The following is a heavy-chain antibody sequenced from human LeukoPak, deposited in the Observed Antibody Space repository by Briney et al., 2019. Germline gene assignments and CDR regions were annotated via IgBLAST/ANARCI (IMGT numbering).Heavy chain of an antibody. CDR1: GFTFSSYA. J-gene: IGHJ3*02. CDR2: ISGSGGST. CDR3: ARVALYYDYVWGSYRSDDAFDI. D-gene: IGHD3-16*02. Sequence: PGGSLRLSCAASGFTFSSYAMSWVRQAPGKGLEWVSAISGSGGSTYYADSVKGRFTISRDNSKNTLYLQMNSLRVEDTAVYYCARVALYYDYVWGSYRSDDAFDIWGQGTMVTVSS. V-gene: IGHV3-23*01.